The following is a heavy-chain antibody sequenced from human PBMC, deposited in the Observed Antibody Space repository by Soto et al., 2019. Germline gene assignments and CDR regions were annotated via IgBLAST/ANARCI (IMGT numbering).Heavy chain of an antibody. CDR1: GFSFSSYT. CDR3: ARAHEVAWFDS. D-gene: IGHD2-15*01. V-gene: IGHV3-21*01. J-gene: IGHJ5*01. CDR2: ITNRGTHT. Sequence: NPGGSLRLSCAASGFSFSSYTMNWVRQAPGKGLQWVSSITNRGTHTYSADSVKGRFTISRDNDKNSLYLQMNNLRAEDTAIYFCARAHEVAWFDSWGLGTLVTVSS.